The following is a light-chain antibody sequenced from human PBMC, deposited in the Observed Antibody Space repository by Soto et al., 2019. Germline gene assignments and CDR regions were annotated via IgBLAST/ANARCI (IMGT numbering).Light chain of an antibody. V-gene: IGLV1-51*01. Sequence: QSVLTQPPSVSAAPGQKGIISFSGNSSNIGNNYVSWYQQFPGTAPKLLIYDNNKRPSGIPDRFSGSKSGTSATLGITGLQTGDEADYYCGTWDTSLSTVVFGGGTKLTVL. CDR2: DNN. CDR3: GTWDTSLSTVV. J-gene: IGLJ3*02. CDR1: SSNIGNNY.